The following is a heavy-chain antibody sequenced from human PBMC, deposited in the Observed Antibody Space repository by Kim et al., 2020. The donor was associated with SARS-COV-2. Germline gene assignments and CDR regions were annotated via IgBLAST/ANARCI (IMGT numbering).Heavy chain of an antibody. CDR1: GFTFSSYG. D-gene: IGHD6-19*01. CDR2: ISYDGSNK. J-gene: IGHJ4*02. Sequence: GGSLRLSCAASGFTFSSYGMHWVRQAPGKGLEWVAVISYDGSNKYYADSVKGRFTISRDNSKNTLYLQMNSLRAEDTAVYYCAKDFWGIIAVAGTGVSGYWGQGTLVTVSS. CDR3: AKDFWGIIAVAGTGVSGY. V-gene: IGHV3-30*18.